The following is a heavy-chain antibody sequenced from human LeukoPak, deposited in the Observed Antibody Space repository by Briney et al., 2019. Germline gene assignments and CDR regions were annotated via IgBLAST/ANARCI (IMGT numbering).Heavy chain of an antibody. CDR3: ARVATTFDY. V-gene: IGHV3-66*01. J-gene: IGHJ4*02. CDR1: GFTVSSNY. Sequence: GSLRLSCAASGFTVSSNYMTWVRQAPGKGLEWVSIIYNSGGTYYADSVKGRFTISRDNSQNTLYLQMNSLRTEDTAVYYCARVATTFDYWGQGTLVTVSS. D-gene: IGHD1-1*01. CDR2: IYNSGGT.